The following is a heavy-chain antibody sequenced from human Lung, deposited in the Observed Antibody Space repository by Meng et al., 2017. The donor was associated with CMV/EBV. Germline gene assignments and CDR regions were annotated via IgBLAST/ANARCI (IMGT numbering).Heavy chain of an antibody. J-gene: IGHJ3*02. CDR1: GYTFTGYY. CDR3: ARDLGDDCTNGVCYSVDAFDI. D-gene: IGHD2-8*01. CDR2: INPNSGGT. V-gene: IGHV1-2*02. Sequence: ASVXVSXKASGYTFTGYYMHWVRQAPGQGLEWMGWINPNSGGTNYAQKFQGRVTMTRDTSISTAYMEVSRLRSDDTAVYYCARDLGDDCTNGVCYSVDAFDIWXQWTXVTVSS.